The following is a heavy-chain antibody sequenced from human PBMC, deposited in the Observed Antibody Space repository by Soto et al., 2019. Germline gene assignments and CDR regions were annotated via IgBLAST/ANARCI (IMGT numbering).Heavy chain of an antibody. Sequence: QVQLQESGPRLVKPSQTLSLTCTVSGGSISSGGYYWSWIRQHPGKGLEWIGYIYYSGSTYYNPSLKSLVSIAVETSNSQLSLKLSSVTAADTAIYYCAADRGYSYAYFDYWGQGTLVTVSS. J-gene: IGHJ4*02. D-gene: IGHD5-18*01. CDR3: AADRGYSYAYFDY. V-gene: IGHV4-31*01. CDR1: GGSISSGGYY. CDR2: IYYSGST.